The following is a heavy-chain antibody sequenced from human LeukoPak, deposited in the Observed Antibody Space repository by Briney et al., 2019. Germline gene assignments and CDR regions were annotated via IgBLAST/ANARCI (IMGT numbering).Heavy chain of an antibody. CDR3: TNLKQGVAAFDS. J-gene: IGHJ3*02. D-gene: IGHD1-7*01. CDR2: IKVKIEGETT. Sequence: GGSLRLSCAASGFTVSSNYMSWVRQAPGKGLKWVGPIKVKIEGETTDYAAPVKGRFTISRDDSQNTLYLQMNSLKTEDTAVYYCTNLKQGVAAFDSWGPGAMVTVSS. V-gene: IGHV3-15*01. CDR1: GFTVSSNY.